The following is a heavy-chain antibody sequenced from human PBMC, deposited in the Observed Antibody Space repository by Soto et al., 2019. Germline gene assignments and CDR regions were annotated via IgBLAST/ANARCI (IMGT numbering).Heavy chain of an antibody. J-gene: IGHJ3*02. CDR3: AKALNSSPSSAFDI. D-gene: IGHD5-18*01. Sequence: QVQLVESGGGVVQPGRSLRLSCAASGFTFSSYGMHWVRQAPGKGLEWVAVISYDGSNKYYADSVKGRFTISRDNSKTTLYMQMNSLRADDTAVYYCAKALNSSPSSAFDIWGQGTMVTVSS. CDR2: ISYDGSNK. V-gene: IGHV3-30*18. CDR1: GFTFSSYG.